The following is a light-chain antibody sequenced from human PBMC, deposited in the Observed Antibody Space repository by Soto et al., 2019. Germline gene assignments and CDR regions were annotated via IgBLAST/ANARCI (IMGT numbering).Light chain of an antibody. CDR1: SSDVGSYND. CDR2: DVS. V-gene: IGLV2-14*01. Sequence: QSALTQPASVSGSPGQSITISCTGTSSDVGSYNDVSWYQQHPGKAPTLMIYDVSTRPSGVSNRFSGSKSGNTASLTISGLQAEDEANYYCSSYTSISTRVFGGGTKVTVL. CDR3: SSYTSISTRV. J-gene: IGLJ3*02.